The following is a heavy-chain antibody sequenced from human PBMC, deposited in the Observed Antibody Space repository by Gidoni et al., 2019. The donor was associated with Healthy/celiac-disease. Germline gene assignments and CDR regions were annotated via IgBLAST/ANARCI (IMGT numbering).Heavy chain of an antibody. J-gene: IGHJ4*02. Sequence: EVHLVESGGGLLQPGRSLRLCCAASGFPFDDYAIHWVRQAPGKGLEWVSGISWNSGSIGYADSVKGRFTISRDNAKNSLYLQMNSLRAEDTALYYCAKDMEAVAGTLVNWGQGTLVTVSS. CDR2: ISWNSGSI. V-gene: IGHV3-9*01. CDR1: GFPFDDYA. D-gene: IGHD6-19*01. CDR3: AKDMEAVAGTLVN.